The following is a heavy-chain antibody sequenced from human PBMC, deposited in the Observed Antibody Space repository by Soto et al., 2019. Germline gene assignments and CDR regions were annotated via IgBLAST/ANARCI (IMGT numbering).Heavy chain of an antibody. J-gene: IGHJ4*02. V-gene: IGHV4-59*01. CDR3: ARVVGAALDY. CDR1: GGSISSYY. D-gene: IGHD1-26*01. CDR2: VYYSGST. Sequence: SETLSRTWTVSGGSISSYYWSWIRQSPGKGLEWIGYVYYSGSTNYNPSLRSRVTISVDTSKNQFSLKLSSVTAVDTATYYCARVVGAALDYWGQGTLVTVSS.